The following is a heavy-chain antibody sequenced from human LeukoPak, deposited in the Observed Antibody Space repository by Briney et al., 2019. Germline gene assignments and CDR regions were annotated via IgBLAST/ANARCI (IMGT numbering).Heavy chain of an antibody. CDR3: ARWYDYDSKGYNYYFDY. V-gene: IGHV3-9*01. Sequence: SLRLSCAASGFTFDDYAMHWVRQAPGKGLEWVSGISWNSGSIGYADSVKGRFTISRDNAKNSLYLQMNSLRAEDTAVYYCARWYDYDSKGYNYYFDYWGQGTLVTVSS. CDR2: ISWNSGSI. J-gene: IGHJ4*02. CDR1: GFTFDDYA. D-gene: IGHD3-22*01.